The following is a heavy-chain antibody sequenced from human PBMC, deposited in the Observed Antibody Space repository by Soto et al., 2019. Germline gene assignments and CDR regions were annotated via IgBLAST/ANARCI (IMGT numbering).Heavy chain of an antibody. CDR1: GFIFSNYA. V-gene: IGHV3-23*01. J-gene: IGHJ3*01. CDR2: MTADGGDA. Sequence: EVQVLESGGGLVQPGGSLRLSCAASGFIFSNYAMMWVRQAPGKGLEWVSAMTADGGDARYADSVRGRLTISRDNSKSTLYLQMNSLRAEDTAVYYCAKDPNGDYIGAFDFWGPGILVTVSS. CDR3: AKDPNGDYIGAFDF. D-gene: IGHD4-17*01.